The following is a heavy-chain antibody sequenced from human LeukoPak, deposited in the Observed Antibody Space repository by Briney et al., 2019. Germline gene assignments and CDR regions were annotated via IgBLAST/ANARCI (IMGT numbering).Heavy chain of an antibody. J-gene: IGHJ5*02. Sequence: SETLSLTCTVSGYSISSGYYWGWIRQPPGKGLEWIGSLYHSGSTYYNPSLKSRVTISLDTSKNQFSLKLSSVTAADTAVYYCARDYKVLNGFVPREVGATGDWFDPWGQGTLVTVSS. CDR2: LYHSGST. CDR1: GYSISSGYY. CDR3: ARDYKVLNGFVPREVGATGDWFDP. V-gene: IGHV4-38-2*02. D-gene: IGHD1-26*01.